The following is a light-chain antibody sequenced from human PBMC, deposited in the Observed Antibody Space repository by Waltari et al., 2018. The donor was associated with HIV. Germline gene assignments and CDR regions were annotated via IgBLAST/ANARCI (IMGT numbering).Light chain of an antibody. V-gene: IGLV1-51*02. CDR2: ETN. Sequence: QSVLTQPPSVSAAPGQKVTISCSGSSSNIANNYVFWYPQLPGTAPKLLIYETNRRPSGIPDRFSGSKSGTSATLGSSGLQTGDEADYSCGTWDSSLSSMVFGGGTKLTVL. J-gene: IGLJ2*01. CDR3: GTWDSSLSSMV. CDR1: SSNIANNY.